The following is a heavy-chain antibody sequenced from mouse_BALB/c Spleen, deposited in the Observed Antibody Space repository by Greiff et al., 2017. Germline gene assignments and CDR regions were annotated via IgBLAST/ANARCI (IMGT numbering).Heavy chain of an antibody. CDR1: GFTFSDFY. CDR2: SRNKANDYTT. CDR3: ARGYGNQAWFAY. J-gene: IGHJ3*01. Sequence: EVQGVESGGGLVQPGGSLRLSCATSGFTFSDFYMEWVRQPPGKRLEWIAASRNKANDYTTEYSASVKGRFIVSRDTSQSILYLQMNALRAEDTAIYYCARGYGNQAWFAYWGQGTLVTVSA. D-gene: IGHD2-10*02. V-gene: IGHV7-1*02.